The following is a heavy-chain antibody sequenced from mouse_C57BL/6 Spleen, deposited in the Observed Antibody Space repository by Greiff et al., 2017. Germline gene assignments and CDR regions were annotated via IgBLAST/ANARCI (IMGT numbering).Heavy chain of an antibody. J-gene: IGHJ4*01. D-gene: IGHD1-1*01. CDR2: IYPGDGDT. Sequence: QVQLKQSGPELVKPGASVKISCKASGYAFSSSWMNWVKQRPGKGLEWIGRIYPGDGDTNYNGKFKGKATLTADKSSSTAYMQLSSLTSEDSAVYFCARGAVVASMDYWGQGTSVTVSS. V-gene: IGHV1-82*01. CDR3: ARGAVVASMDY. CDR1: GYAFSSSW.